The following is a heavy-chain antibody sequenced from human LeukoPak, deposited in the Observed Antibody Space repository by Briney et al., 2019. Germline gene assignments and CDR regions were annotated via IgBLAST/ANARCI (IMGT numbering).Heavy chain of an antibody. V-gene: IGHV4-4*02. CDR3: ARGPDLAAAGFFDY. D-gene: IGHD6-13*01. J-gene: IGHJ4*02. CDR1: GGSISSSNW. Sequence: SETLSLTCAVSGGSISSSNWWSWVRQPPGKGLEWIGEIYHSGSTNYNPSLKSRVTLSVDKSKNQFSLKLSSVTAADTAVYYCARGPDLAAAGFFDYWGQGTLVTVSS. CDR2: IYHSGST.